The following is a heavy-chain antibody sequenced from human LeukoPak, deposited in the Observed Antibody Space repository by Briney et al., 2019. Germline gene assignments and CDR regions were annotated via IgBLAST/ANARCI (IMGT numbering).Heavy chain of an antibody. D-gene: IGHD4-17*01. CDR3: ARDHRSVIDY. CDR1: GFIFSNYF. Sequence: VGSLRLSCAASGFIFSNYFMTWVRRAPGKGLEWISTITGSGANTYYADSVKGRFTISRDSSRSTLYLQMSSLRADDTALYYCARDHRSVIDYWGQGTLVSVSS. V-gene: IGHV3-23*01. J-gene: IGHJ4*02. CDR2: ITGSGANT.